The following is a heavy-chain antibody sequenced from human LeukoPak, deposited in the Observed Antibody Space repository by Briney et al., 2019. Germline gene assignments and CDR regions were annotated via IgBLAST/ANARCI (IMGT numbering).Heavy chain of an antibody. CDR3: ARDSYGSGRPNDAFDI. CDR1: GGSISSYY. D-gene: IGHD3-10*01. V-gene: IGHV4-59*01. Sequence: PSETLSLTCTVSGGSISSYYRSWIRQPPGKGLEWIGYIYYSGSTNYNPSLKSRVTISVDTSKNQFSLKLSSVTAADTAVYYCARDSYGSGRPNDAFDIWGQGTMVTVSS. J-gene: IGHJ3*02. CDR2: IYYSGST.